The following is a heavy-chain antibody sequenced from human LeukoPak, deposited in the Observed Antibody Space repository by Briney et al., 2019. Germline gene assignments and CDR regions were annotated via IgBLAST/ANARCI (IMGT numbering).Heavy chain of an antibody. J-gene: IGHJ4*02. D-gene: IGHD3-10*01. CDR1: GYTFTSYG. V-gene: IGHV1-18*01. Sequence: ASVKVFCKASGYTFTSYGISWVRQAPGQGLEWMGWISGYNGDTNYAQNLQGRVTMTTDTSTNTAYLELRSLRSDDTAVYYCGRDYNILIRGAFDYWGQGTLVTVSS. CDR2: ISGYNGDT. CDR3: GRDYNILIRGAFDY.